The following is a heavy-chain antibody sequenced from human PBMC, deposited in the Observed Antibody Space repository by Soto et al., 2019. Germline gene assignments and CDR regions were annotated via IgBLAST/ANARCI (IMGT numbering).Heavy chain of an antibody. D-gene: IGHD6-19*01. CDR3: VRDPLGSCWAFDY. J-gene: IGHJ4*02. V-gene: IGHV3-33*01. CDR1: GFTLSSYA. Sequence: QEQVVESGGGVVQPGRSLRLSCAASGFTLSSYAMHWVRQAPGKGLEWVAMIWSDGTTKYYADSVKGRFTISRDSSKKTWYLQMNSLRVDDTAVYYRVRDPLGSCWAFDYWGQGTLVTVSS. CDR2: IWSDGTTK.